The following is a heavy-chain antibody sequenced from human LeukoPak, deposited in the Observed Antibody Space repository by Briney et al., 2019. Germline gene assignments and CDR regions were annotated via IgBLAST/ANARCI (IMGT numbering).Heavy chain of an antibody. J-gene: IGHJ4*02. D-gene: IGHD6-19*01. CDR3: ARALEGSGWYLVY. CDR1: GFTFSDYY. V-gene: IGHV3-11*06. CDR2: ISSSSSYT. Sequence: GGSLRLSCAASGFTFSDYYMSWIRQAPGKGLEWVSYISSSSSYTNYADSVKGRFTISRDSAKNSLYLQMNSLRAEDTAVYYCARALEGSGWYLVYWGQGTLVTVSS.